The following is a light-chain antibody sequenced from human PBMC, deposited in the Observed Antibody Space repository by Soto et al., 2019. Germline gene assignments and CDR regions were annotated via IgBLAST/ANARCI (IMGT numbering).Light chain of an antibody. CDR3: QQYNGYSGT. J-gene: IGKJ2*02. V-gene: IGKV1-5*03. Sequence: DIQMTQSPSTLSASVGDRVTITCRASQSISSWLAWYQQKPGKAPKLLIYKASNLESGVPSRFSGSASGTEFTLTISSLQPDDLATYYCQQYNGYSGTFGQGTKLDI. CDR1: QSISSW. CDR2: KAS.